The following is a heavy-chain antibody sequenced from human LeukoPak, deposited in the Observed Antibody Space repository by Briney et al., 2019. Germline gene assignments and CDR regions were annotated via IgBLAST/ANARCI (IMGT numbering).Heavy chain of an antibody. Sequence: SETGSLTCTVSGGSISSSSYYWGWIRQPPGKGLEWIGSIYYSGSTYYNPSLKSRVTISVDTSKNQFSLKLSSVTAADTAVYYCARGLIVATKWDYFDYWGQGTLVTVSS. V-gene: IGHV4-39*07. D-gene: IGHD5-12*01. J-gene: IGHJ4*02. CDR2: IYYSGST. CDR1: GGSISSSSYY. CDR3: ARGLIVATKWDYFDY.